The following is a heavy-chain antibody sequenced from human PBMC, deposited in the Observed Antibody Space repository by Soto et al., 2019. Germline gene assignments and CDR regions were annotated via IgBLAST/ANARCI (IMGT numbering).Heavy chain of an antibody. CDR3: ATISYGDYPSYYSYMDV. CDR2: IYPGDSDT. J-gene: IGHJ6*03. CDR1: GYSVTSYW. Sequence: EVQLVQSGAEVKKPGEALKIYCKGSGYSVTSYWIGWVRQMPGKGLEWMGIIYPGDSDTRYSPSFQGQVTISADKSISTAYLQWSSLNASDTAMYYCATISYGDYPSYYSYMDVWCKGTTVTVSS. D-gene: IGHD4-17*01. V-gene: IGHV5-51*03.